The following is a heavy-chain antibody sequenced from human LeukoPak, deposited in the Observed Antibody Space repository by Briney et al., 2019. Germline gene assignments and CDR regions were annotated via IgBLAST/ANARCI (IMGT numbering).Heavy chain of an antibody. V-gene: IGHV4-4*07. Sequence: SETLSLTYTVSGGSISSYYWSWIRQPAGKGLEWIGRIHTTGGSRYSPSLKSRITMSLDASKNQITLMPTSVTAADTAVYYCARDLALGYCPSSSCSSPLFDYWGQGSLVTVSS. CDR2: IHTTGGS. CDR3: ARDLALGYCPSSSCSSPLFDY. J-gene: IGHJ4*02. CDR1: GGSISSYY. D-gene: IGHD2-2*01.